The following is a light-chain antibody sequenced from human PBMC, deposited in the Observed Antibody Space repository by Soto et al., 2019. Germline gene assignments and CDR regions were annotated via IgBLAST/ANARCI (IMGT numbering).Light chain of an antibody. CDR3: QQYRDLPWT. J-gene: IGKJ1*01. Sequence: DIQMTQSPSTLSASVGDRVTITCRASQSIRSWLAWYQQRPGKAPKLLIFETSNLESGVPSRFSGSGLGTVFAVTFSSLYPNDFAVFVCQQYRDLPWTFGQGTKVDIK. CDR1: QSIRSW. V-gene: IGKV1-5*03. CDR2: ETS.